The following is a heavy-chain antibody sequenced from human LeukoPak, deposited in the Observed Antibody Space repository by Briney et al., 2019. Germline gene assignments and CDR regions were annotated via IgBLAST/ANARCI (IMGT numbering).Heavy chain of an antibody. D-gene: IGHD3-22*01. CDR3: ARVGSDSRSSFFDY. CDR2: ISSSGSTI. J-gene: IGHJ4*02. V-gene: IGHV3-11*04. CDR1: GFTVRSNY. Sequence: GGSLRLSCAASGFTVRSNYMSWVRQAPGKGLEWVSYISSSGSTIYYADSVKGRFTISRDNAKNSLYLQMNSLRAGDTAMYYCARVGSDSRSSFFDYWGQGTLVTVSS.